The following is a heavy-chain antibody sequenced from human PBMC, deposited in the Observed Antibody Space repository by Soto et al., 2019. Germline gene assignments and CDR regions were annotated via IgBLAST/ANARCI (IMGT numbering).Heavy chain of an antibody. V-gene: IGHV3-7*01. CDR2: IKQDGSEK. Sequence: GGSLRLSCAASGFTFSSYWMSWVRQAPGKGLEWVATIKQDGSEKYYVASVKGRFTISRDNAKNSLYLQMNSLRAEDTSVYYGARYVPAGLGYEGFDIWGQGTMVTVSS. CDR1: GFTFSSYW. CDR3: ARYVPAGLGYEGFDI. J-gene: IGHJ3*02. D-gene: IGHD3-10*02.